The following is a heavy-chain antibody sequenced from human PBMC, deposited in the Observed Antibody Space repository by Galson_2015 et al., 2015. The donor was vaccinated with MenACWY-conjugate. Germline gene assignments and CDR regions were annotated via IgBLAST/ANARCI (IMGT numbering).Heavy chain of an antibody. Sequence: SLRLSCAASGFTFSSYGMHWVRQAPGKGLEWVAFIRYDGSNKYYTDSVKGRFTISRDNSKNTLYLQKNSLRAEETGVYYFAKNRRGGGGEYYFDYWGQGTLVTVSS. D-gene: IGHD3-16*01. V-gene: IGHV3-30*02. J-gene: IGHJ4*02. CDR3: AKNRRGGGGEYYFDY. CDR2: IRYDGSNK. CDR1: GFTFSSYG.